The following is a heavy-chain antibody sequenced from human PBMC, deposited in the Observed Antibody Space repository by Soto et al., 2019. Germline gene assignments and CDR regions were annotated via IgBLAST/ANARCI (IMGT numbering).Heavy chain of an antibody. D-gene: IGHD1-26*01. CDR3: ARDRGNGYYGQDTWGMDV. J-gene: IGHJ6*02. Sequence: DVQLVESGGGLVQPGGSLRVSCGASGFSIGRYWMSWVRRAPGKGLEWVGNIDQDGTENFYAGSVRGRFTISRDNAMNSLYLQMDSLTAEDTAVYFCARDRGNGYYGQDTWGMDVWGQGTTVTVSS. CDR1: GFSIGRYW. CDR2: IDQDGTEN. V-gene: IGHV3-7*05.